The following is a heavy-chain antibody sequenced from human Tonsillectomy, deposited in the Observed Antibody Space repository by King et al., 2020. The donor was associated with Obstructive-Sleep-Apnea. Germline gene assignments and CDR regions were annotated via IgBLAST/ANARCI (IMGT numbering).Heavy chain of an antibody. CDR3: TKGPIGCFFDY. D-gene: IGHD2-15*01. CDR1: GFTFNNAW. J-gene: IGHJ4*02. CDR2: FKSNTDGGAS. V-gene: IGHV3-15*01. Sequence: VQLVESGGGLVKPGESLRLSCAASGFTFNNAWMSWVRQAPGKGLEWVGRFKSNTDGGASDFAAPVKGRFTFSRDDSKNTLYLQMNSLKTEDTAVYYCTKGPIGCFFDYWGQGTLVTVSS.